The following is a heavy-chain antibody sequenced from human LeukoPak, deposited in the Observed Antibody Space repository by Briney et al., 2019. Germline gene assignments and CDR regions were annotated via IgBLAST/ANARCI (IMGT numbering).Heavy chain of an antibody. CDR2: ISVSGGST. CDR3: AKDLSSLIWGAFDI. J-gene: IGHJ3*02. CDR1: GFTFRSYG. D-gene: IGHD3-16*02. Sequence: GGSLRLSCAASGFTFRSYGMSWVRQAPGKGLEWVSAISVSGGSTYYADSLKGRFTISRDNSKNTLYLQMNSLTAEDTAVYYCAKDLSSLIWGAFDIWGQGTMVTVSS. V-gene: IGHV3-23*01.